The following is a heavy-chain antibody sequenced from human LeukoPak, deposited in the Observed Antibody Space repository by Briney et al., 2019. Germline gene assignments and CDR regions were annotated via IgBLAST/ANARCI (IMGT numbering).Heavy chain of an antibody. CDR1: GDSVSSNSAT. Sequence: PSQTLSLTCAVSGDSVSSNSATWIWIRQSPSRGLEWLGRTYYRSKWYNDYAISVQGRISVNPDTSKNQFSLQLKYVTPEDTALYYCARAPHGSGCDYWGQGILVTVSS. V-gene: IGHV6-1*01. D-gene: IGHD6-19*01. J-gene: IGHJ4*02. CDR2: TYYRSKWYN. CDR3: ARAPHGSGCDY.